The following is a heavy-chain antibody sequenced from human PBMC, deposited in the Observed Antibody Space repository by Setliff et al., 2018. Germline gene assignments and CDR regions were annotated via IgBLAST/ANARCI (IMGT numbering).Heavy chain of an antibody. CDR1: GDSISDAS. Sequence: PSETLSLTCTVSGDSISDASIMAWIRQPPGKGLEFIGYVFYNGAAKYDPSLKSRVTMSVDTSKTQLSLKLNSMTTADTAVYYCARGGTYRYFDYWGQGALVTV. CDR3: ARGGTYRYFDY. J-gene: IGHJ4*02. CDR2: VFYNGAA. V-gene: IGHV4-59*01.